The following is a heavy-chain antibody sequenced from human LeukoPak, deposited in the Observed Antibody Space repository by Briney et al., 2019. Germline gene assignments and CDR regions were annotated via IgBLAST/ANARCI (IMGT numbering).Heavy chain of an antibody. D-gene: IGHD6-6*01. CDR2: ISSSGSTI. CDR1: GFTFSDYY. V-gene: IGHV3-11*01. CDR3: ARDPRWESIIIAAEEGVDWFDP. J-gene: IGHJ5*02. Sequence: SGGSLRLSCAASGFTFSDYYMSWIRQAPGKGLEWVSYISSSGSTIYYADSVKGRFTISRDNAKNSLYLQMNSLRADDTAVYYCARDPRWESIIIAAEEGVDWFDPWGQGTLVTVSS.